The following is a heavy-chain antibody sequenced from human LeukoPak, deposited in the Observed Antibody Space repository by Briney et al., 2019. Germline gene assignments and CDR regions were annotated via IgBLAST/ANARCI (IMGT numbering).Heavy chain of an antibody. D-gene: IGHD6-13*01. J-gene: IGHJ4*02. CDR3: AIGYSSSWYSDY. V-gene: IGHV4-34*01. CDR1: GGSFSGYY. CDR2: INHSGST. Sequence: SETLSLTCAVYGGSFSGYYWSWIRQPPGKGLEWIGEINHSGSTNYNPSLESRVTISVDTSKNQFSLKLSSVTAADTAVYYCAIGYSSSWYSDYWGQGTLVTVSS.